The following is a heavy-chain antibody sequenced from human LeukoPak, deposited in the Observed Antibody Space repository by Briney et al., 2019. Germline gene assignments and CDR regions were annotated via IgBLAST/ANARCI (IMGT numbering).Heavy chain of an antibody. J-gene: IGHJ3*02. D-gene: IGHD2-2*02. Sequence: GGSLRLSCEASGLTFDDYGISWVRQSTGKGLEWVSAITNWNGGSTGYADSVRGRFTISRDNAKNSLYLQMNSLRAEDTALYYCARCSRSSTDCYSAFDIWGQGTMVTVSS. CDR3: ARCSRSSTDCYSAFDI. CDR1: GLTFDDYG. CDR2: ITNWNGGST. V-gene: IGHV3-20*04.